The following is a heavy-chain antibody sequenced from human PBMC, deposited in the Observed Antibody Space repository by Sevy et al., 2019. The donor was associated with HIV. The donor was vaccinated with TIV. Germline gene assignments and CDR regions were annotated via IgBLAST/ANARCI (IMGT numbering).Heavy chain of an antibody. V-gene: IGHV4-34*01. CDR1: GGSFSGYY. D-gene: IGHD3-10*01. J-gene: IGHJ4*02. CDR3: VLWFGELVLDY. CDR2: INHSGST. Sequence: SETLLTCAVYGGSFSGYYWSWIRQPPGKGLEWIGEINHSGSTNYNPSLKSRVTISVDTSKNQFSLKLSSVTAADTAVYYCVLWFGELVLDYWGQGTLVTVSS.